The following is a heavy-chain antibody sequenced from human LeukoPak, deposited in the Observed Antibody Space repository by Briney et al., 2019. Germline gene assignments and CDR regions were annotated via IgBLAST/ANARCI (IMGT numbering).Heavy chain of an antibody. CDR3: ARIVYYDFWSGYYTQGVNWFDP. J-gene: IGHJ5*02. Sequence: SETLSLTCTVSGGSISSYYWSWIRQPPGKGLEWIGYIYYSGSTNYNPSLKSRVTISVDTSKNQFSLKLSSVTAADTAVYYCARIVYYDFWSGYYTQGVNWFDPWGQGTLVTVSS. CDR1: GGSISSYY. D-gene: IGHD3-3*01. V-gene: IGHV4-59*01. CDR2: IYYSGST.